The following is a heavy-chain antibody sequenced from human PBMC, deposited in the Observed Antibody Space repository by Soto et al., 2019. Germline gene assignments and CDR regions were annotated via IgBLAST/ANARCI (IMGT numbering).Heavy chain of an antibody. Sequence: GCLRLSCAASGFTCSTCGMHWGGQAPGNGLEWVAVISYDGLSKYYTDSVKGRFTISRDNSENTLYLQMDSLRAEDTAVYYCAKDQWTLIYCGSTSCYTEFDYWGQGTLVTVSS. CDR2: ISYDGLSK. V-gene: IGHV3-30*18. D-gene: IGHD2-2*02. J-gene: IGHJ4*02. CDR1: GFTCSTCG. CDR3: AKDQWTLIYCGSTSCYTEFDY.